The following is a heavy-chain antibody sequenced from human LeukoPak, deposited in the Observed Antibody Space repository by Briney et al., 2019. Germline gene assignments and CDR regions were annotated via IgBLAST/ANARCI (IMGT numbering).Heavy chain of an antibody. CDR3: ARGQAYCGGDCYSGLFY. J-gene: IGHJ4*02. CDR1: GGSFSGYY. D-gene: IGHD2-21*02. CDR2: INHSGST. V-gene: IGHV4-34*01. Sequence: SETLSLTCAVYGGSFSGYYWSWIRQPPGKGLEWIGEINHSGSTNYNPSLKSRVTISVDTSKNQFSLKLSSVTAADTAAYYCARGQAYCGGDCYSGLFYWGQGTLVTVSS.